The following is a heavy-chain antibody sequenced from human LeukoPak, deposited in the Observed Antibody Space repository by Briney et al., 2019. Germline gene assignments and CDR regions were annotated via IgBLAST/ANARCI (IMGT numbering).Heavy chain of an antibody. Sequence: PGGSLRLSCVASGFTFNLYGMHWVRQAPGKGLEWVAFIRYDGSNKYYADSVKGRFTISRDNSKNTLYLQVNSLRAEDTAVYYCARSRIVVVPAAIRGHYFDYWGQGTLVTVSS. V-gene: IGHV3-30*02. CDR2: IRYDGSNK. J-gene: IGHJ4*02. CDR3: ARSRIVVVPAAIRGHYFDY. D-gene: IGHD2-2*02. CDR1: GFTFNLYG.